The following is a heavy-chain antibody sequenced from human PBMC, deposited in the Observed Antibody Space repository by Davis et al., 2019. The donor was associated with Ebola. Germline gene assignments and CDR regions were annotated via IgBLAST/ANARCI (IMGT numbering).Heavy chain of an antibody. CDR2: IIPIFGTA. CDR1: GGTFSSYA. Sequence: SVKVSCKASGGTFSSYAISWVRQAPGQGLEWMGGIIPIFGTANYAQKFQGRVTITADESTSTAYMELSSLRSEDTAVYYCARVVRGASYYYYYMDVWGKGTTVTVSS. J-gene: IGHJ6*03. CDR3: ARVVRGASYYYYYMDV. D-gene: IGHD3-10*01. V-gene: IGHV1-69*13.